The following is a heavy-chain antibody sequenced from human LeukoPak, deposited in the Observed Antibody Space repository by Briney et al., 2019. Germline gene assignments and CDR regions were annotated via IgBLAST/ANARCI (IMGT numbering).Heavy chain of an antibody. V-gene: IGHV1-69*05. D-gene: IGHD3-10*01. CDR3: ARPRLGGGTDNAFDI. CDR2: IIPIFGTA. J-gene: IGHJ3*02. Sequence: GASVKVSCKASGGTFSSYAICWVRQAPGQGLEWMGGIIPIFGTANYAQKFQGRVTITTDESTSTAYMELSSLRSEDTAVYYCARPRLGGGTDNAFDIWGQGTMVTVSS. CDR1: GGTFSSYA.